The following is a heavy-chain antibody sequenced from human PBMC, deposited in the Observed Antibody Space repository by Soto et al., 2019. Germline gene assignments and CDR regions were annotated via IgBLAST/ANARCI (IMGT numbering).Heavy chain of an antibody. D-gene: IGHD6-6*01. CDR3: AREGYNLAARGYYYYYGMGV. V-gene: IGHV1-58*01. CDR1: GFTLSSSA. J-gene: IGHJ6*02. Sequence: GASVKVSCTTSGFTLSSSAVHWVRQARGHRLQWIGWIDVGSGNANYAQMDQERVTISRDMSTSTAYMELSRLRSDDTAVYYCAREGYNLAARGYYYYYGMGVWGQGTTVTVSS. CDR2: IDVGSGNA.